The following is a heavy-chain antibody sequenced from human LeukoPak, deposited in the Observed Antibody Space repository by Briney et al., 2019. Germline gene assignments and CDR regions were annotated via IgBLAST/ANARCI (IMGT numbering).Heavy chain of an antibody. CDR3: ASGGHYYDSSGCDY. CDR2: IKQDGSEK. Sequence: GGSVRLSCAASGFTFSRYWMSWVRQAPGQGLEWVANIKQDGSEKYYVDSVKGRFTISRDNAKNSLYLQMNSLRAEDTAVYYCASGGHYYDSSGCDYWGQGTLVTVSS. D-gene: IGHD3-22*01. CDR1: GFTFSRYW. V-gene: IGHV3-7*01. J-gene: IGHJ4*02.